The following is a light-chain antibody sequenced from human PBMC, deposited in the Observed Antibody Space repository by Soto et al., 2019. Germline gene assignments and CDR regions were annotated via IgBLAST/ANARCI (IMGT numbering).Light chain of an antibody. CDR3: QQYMTYPLT. Sequence: DIQMTQSPSTLSASVGDRVTITCRASQNVNIWLAWCQQKPGKAPKVLIQKASILEDGVPSRFSGSGSGTEFTLTISSLQPDDFATYYCQQYMTYPLTFGGGTKVDIK. CDR1: QNVNIW. CDR2: KAS. V-gene: IGKV1-5*03. J-gene: IGKJ4*01.